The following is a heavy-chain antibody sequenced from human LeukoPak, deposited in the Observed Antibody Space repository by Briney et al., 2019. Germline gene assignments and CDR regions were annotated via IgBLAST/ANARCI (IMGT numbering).Heavy chain of an antibody. D-gene: IGHD3-16*01. CDR1: GFTFSGSA. CDR2: IRSKANSYAT. V-gene: IGHV3-73*01. J-gene: IGHJ4*02. CDR3: ARVRYRLAETYIDY. Sequence: GGSLRLSCAASGFTFSGSAMHWVRQASGKGLEWVGRIRSKANSYATAYAASVKGRFTISRDDSKNTAYLQMNSLKTEDTAVYYCARVRYRLAETYIDYWGQGTLVTVSS.